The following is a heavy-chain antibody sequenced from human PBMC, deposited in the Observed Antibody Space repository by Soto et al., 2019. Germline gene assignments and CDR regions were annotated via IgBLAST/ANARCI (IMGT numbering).Heavy chain of an antibody. CDR1: GDSVSSNSAA. J-gene: IGHJ6*02. Sequence: KQSQTLSLTCAISGDSVSSNSAAWNWIRQSPSRGLEWLGRTYYRSKWYNDYAVSVKSRITINPDTSKNQFSLQLNSVTPEDTAVYYCARDLRGKAVAGRGGEYYYYYYGMDVWGQGTTVTVSS. CDR3: ARDLRGKAVAGRGGEYYYYYYGMDV. D-gene: IGHD6-19*01. V-gene: IGHV6-1*01. CDR2: TYYRSKWYN.